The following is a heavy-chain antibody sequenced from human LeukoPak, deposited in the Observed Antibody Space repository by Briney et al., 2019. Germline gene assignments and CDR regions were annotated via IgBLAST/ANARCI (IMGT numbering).Heavy chain of an antibody. D-gene: IGHD6-13*01. V-gene: IGHV4-59*08. CDR3: ARRNAAAGTDFDY. J-gene: IGHJ4*02. CDR2: IYYSGST. Sequence: SETLSLTCTVSGGSISSYYWSWIRQPPGKGLEWIGYIYYSGSTNYNPSLKSRVTISVGTSKNQFSLKLSSVTAADTAVYYCARRNAAAGTDFDYWGQGTLVTVSS. CDR1: GGSISSYY.